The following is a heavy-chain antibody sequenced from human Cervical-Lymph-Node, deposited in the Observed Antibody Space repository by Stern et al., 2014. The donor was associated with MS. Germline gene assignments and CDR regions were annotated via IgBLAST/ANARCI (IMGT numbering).Heavy chain of an antibody. V-gene: IGHV5-51*01. J-gene: IGHJ6*02. CDR3: ARHVYGMDV. CDR2: IYPGDSET. Sequence: EVQLVQSGAEVKKPGESLKISCKVFGYNFNTYWIAWVRQMPGKGLEWMGIIYPGDSETRYKPSFQGQVTISVDKSTSTAYLQWSTLKASDTAIYYCARHVYGMDVWGQGTTVTVSS. CDR1: GYNFNTYW.